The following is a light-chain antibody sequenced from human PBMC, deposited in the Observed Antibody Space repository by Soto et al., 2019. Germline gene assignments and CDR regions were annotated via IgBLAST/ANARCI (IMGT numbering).Light chain of an antibody. Sequence: SALTQPPSVSGAPGQRVTISCTGSSSNLGADYDVHWYQLLPGTAPKLLIYGNINRPSGVPDRFSGSKSATSASLAITGLQAEDEADYYCQSYDSSLSAYVFGAGTKVTVL. CDR2: GNI. J-gene: IGLJ1*01. V-gene: IGLV1-40*01. CDR1: SSNLGADYD. CDR3: QSYDSSLSAYV.